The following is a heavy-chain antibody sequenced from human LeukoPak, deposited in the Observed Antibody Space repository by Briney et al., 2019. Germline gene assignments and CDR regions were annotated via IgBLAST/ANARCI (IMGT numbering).Heavy chain of an antibody. CDR3: ARDIWELWFGDVYYMDV. V-gene: IGHV4-39*07. CDR2: IYYSGST. Sequence: KTSETLSLTCTVSGGSISSDNYYWGWIRQPPGKGLEWIGSIYYSGSTYYNPSLKSRVTISVDTSKNQFSLKLSSVTAADTAVYYCARDIWELWFGDVYYMDVWGKGTTVTVSS. D-gene: IGHD3-10*01. J-gene: IGHJ6*03. CDR1: GGSISSDNYY.